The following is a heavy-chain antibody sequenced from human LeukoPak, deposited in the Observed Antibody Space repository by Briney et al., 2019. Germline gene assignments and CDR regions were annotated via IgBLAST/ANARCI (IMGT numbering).Heavy chain of an antibody. V-gene: IGHV3-7*01. CDR2: IKQDGSEK. D-gene: IGHD3-10*01. CDR1: GFTFSIYW. J-gene: IGHJ4*02. Sequence: PGGSLRLSCAASGFTFSIYWMSWVRQAPGKGLEWVANIKQDGSEKYYVDSVKGRFTISRDNAKNSLYLQMNSLRAEDTAVYYCARDDDYYGSGSYKVFFDYWGQGTLVTVSS. CDR3: ARDDDYYGSGSYKVFFDY.